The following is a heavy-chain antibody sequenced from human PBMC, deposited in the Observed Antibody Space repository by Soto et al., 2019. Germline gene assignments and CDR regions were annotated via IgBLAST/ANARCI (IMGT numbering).Heavy chain of an antibody. CDR2: MHPNSGNT. J-gene: IGHJ5*02. D-gene: IGHD2-8*01. CDR1: GYTFPTYD. CDR3: AEGNVTYNWFDH. V-gene: IGHV1-8*01. Sequence: QVQLVQSGAEVKKPGASVKVSCKASGYTFPTYDINWVRQAPGQGFEWMGWMHPNSGNTGYAQKFQGRFTMTRNTAISTAYRELSSLRSEDTAVYYCAEGNVTYNWFDHWGQGTLVTVSS.